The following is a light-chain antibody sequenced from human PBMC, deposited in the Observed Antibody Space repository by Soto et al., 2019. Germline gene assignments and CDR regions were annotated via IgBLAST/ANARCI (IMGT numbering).Light chain of an antibody. V-gene: IGKV3-20*01. Sequence: EIVLTQSPGTLSLSPGERATLSCRASQSVSSSYLAWYQQTPGQAPRLLIYGASTRATGIPVRFSGSGSGTDFTLTISRLEPEDFAVYYCQQYGSSGTFGQGTKVDIK. CDR2: GAS. CDR1: QSVSSSY. J-gene: IGKJ1*01. CDR3: QQYGSSGT.